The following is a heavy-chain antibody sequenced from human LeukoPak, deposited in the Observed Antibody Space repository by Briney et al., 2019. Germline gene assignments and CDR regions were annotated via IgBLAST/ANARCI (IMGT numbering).Heavy chain of an antibody. CDR3: AKEDYGEHYYYYMDV. CDR2: IYSGGST. Sequence: GRSLRLSCAASGFTVSSNYMSWARQAPGKGLEWVSVIYSGGSTYYADSVKGRFTISRDNSKNTLYLQMNSLRAEDTAVYYCAKEDYGEHYYYYMDVWGKGTTVTVSS. D-gene: IGHD4-17*01. V-gene: IGHV3-66*01. CDR1: GFTVSSNY. J-gene: IGHJ6*03.